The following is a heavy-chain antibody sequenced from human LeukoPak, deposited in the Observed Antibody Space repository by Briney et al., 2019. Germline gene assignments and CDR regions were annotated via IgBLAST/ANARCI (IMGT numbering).Heavy chain of an antibody. CDR3: AMGRAYNYYDSSGYLRGIDY. CDR1: GGTFSSYA. V-gene: IGHV1-69*13. D-gene: IGHD3-22*01. CDR2: IIPILGTA. Sequence: SVKVSCKASGGTFSSYAISWVRQAPGQGLEWIGGIIPILGTANYAQKFQGRVTITADESTSTAYMELSSLRSEDTAVYYCAMGRAYNYYDSSGYLRGIDYWGQGTLVTVSS. J-gene: IGHJ4*02.